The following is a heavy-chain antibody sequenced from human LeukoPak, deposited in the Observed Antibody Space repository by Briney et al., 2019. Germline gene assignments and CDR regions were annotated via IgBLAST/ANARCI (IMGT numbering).Heavy chain of an antibody. CDR1: GFIFSNYA. Sequence: GGSLRLSCAASGFIFSNYAMSWVRQAPGKGLEPVSVLSGSGDTTYYADSVKGRFTISRDNSKNTLYLQMNNLRAEDTAVYYCAKHLWRDLLWFGEGYYFGYWGQGTLVTVSS. CDR2: LSGSGDTT. CDR3: AKHLWRDLLWFGEGYYFGY. V-gene: IGHV3-23*01. J-gene: IGHJ4*02. D-gene: IGHD3-10*01.